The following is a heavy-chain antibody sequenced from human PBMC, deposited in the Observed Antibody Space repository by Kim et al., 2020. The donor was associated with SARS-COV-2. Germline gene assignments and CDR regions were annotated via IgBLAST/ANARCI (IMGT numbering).Heavy chain of an antibody. Sequence: NPSLKGRVTISVDTSKNQFSLKLSSVTAADTAVYYCASLRWTDYYYGMDVWGQGTTVTVSS. V-gene: IGHV4-59*01. J-gene: IGHJ6*02. D-gene: IGHD4-17*01. CDR3: ASLRWTDYYYGMDV.